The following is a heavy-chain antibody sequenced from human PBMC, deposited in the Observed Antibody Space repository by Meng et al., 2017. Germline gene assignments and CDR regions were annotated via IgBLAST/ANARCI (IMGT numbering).Heavy chain of an antibody. V-gene: IGHV3-72*01. J-gene: IGHJ4*02. CDR3: ARLRISYYPDD. Sequence: GESLKISCAASGFTFSDHYMDWVRQAPGKGLEWVGRSRNKAKSYTTEYAASVKGRFTISRDGSKNTLSLQMNSLETEDTAVYYCARLRISYYPDDWGQGTLVTVSS. D-gene: IGHD2/OR15-2a*01. CDR2: SRNKAKSYTT. CDR1: GFTFSDHY.